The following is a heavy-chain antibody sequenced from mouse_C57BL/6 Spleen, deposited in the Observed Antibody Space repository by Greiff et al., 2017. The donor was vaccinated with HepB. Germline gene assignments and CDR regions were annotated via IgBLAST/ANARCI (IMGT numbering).Heavy chain of an antibody. CDR1: GYSITSGYY. V-gene: IGHV3-6*01. CDR2: ISYDGSN. Sequence: EVQLQQSGPGLVKPSQSLSLTCSVTGYSITSGYYWNWIRQFPGNKLEWMGYISYDGSNNYNPSLKNRISITRDTSKNQFFLKLNSVTTEDTATYYCARDPQVRWYFDVWGTGTTVTVSS. D-gene: IGHD2-14*01. J-gene: IGHJ1*03. CDR3: ARDPQVRWYFDV.